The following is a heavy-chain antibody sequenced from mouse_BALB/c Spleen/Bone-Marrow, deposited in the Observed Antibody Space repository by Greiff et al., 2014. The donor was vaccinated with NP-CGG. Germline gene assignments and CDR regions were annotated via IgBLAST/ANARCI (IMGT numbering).Heavy chain of an antibody. CDR1: GFNIKSTY. V-gene: IGHV14-3*02. CDR3: AHHGDYQFDY. CDR2: VDPANGNS. Sequence: VQLQQSGAELVKPGASVKLSCTVFGFNIKSTYIHWVKQRPEQGLEWIGWVDPANGNSKCDPRFQGKATITADSSSNTAYLQLSSLTSEDTAVNYCAHHGDYQFDYWGQGTTVTVSS. J-gene: IGHJ2*01. D-gene: IGHD2-13*01.